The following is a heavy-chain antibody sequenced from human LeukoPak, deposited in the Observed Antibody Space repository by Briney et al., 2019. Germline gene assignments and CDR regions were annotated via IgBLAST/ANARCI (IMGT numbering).Heavy chain of an antibody. J-gene: IGHJ4*02. D-gene: IGHD2-2*01. Sequence: GGSLRLSCAASGFTFSSYSMNWVRQAPGKGLEWVSSIISSSSYIYYADSVKGRFTISRDNAKNSLYLQMNRLRAEDTAVYYCARYPGYCSSTSCYVWGQGTLVTVSS. CDR3: ARYPGYCSSTSCYV. V-gene: IGHV3-21*01. CDR1: GFTFSSYS. CDR2: IISSSSYI.